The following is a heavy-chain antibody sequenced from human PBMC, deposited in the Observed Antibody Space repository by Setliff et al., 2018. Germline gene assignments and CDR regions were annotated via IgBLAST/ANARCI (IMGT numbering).Heavy chain of an antibody. CDR2: VHFTGST. D-gene: IGHD6-19*01. V-gene: IGHV4-59*01. Sequence: PSETLSLTCNVSGASIRNFYWTWIRQPPGKGLEWIGYVHFTGSTNYNPSLKSRVTMSVDVSKSQFSLRLSSVTAADTAVYYCARKVEQWLTPHFDYWGQG. CDR3: ARKVEQWLTPHFDY. J-gene: IGHJ4*02. CDR1: GASIRNFY.